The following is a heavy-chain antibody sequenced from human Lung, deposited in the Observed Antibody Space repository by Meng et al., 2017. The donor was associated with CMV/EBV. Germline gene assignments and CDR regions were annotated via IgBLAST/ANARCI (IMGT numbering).Heavy chain of an antibody. Sequence: HVQLRELGQGLVKPSGPLSSTFAVPGGSISSSNGRSWVRQPPGKGLEWIGEIYHSGSPNYNPSLKSRVTISVDKSKNQFSLKLSSVPAADTAVYYCASFPPPGKQWLVTDYWGQGTLVTVSS. D-gene: IGHD6-19*01. J-gene: IGHJ4*02. CDR1: GGSISSSNG. CDR3: ASFPPPGKQWLVTDY. V-gene: IGHV4-4*02. CDR2: IYHSGSP.